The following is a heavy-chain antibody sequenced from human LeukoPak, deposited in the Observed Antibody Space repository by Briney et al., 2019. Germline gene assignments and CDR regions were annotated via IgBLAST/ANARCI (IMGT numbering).Heavy chain of an antibody. CDR2: ISGSGGST. Sequence: GGSLRLSCAASGFTFSSYAMSWVRQAPGKGLEWVSAISGSGGSTYYADSVKGRFTISRDNAKNSLYLQMNSLRAEDTAVYYCARDPITMVRGYFDYWGQGTLVTVSS. D-gene: IGHD3-10*01. J-gene: IGHJ4*02. CDR3: ARDPITMVRGYFDY. CDR1: GFTFSSYA. V-gene: IGHV3-23*01.